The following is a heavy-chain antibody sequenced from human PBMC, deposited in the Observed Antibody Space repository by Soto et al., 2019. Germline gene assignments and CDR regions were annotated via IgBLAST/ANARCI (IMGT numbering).Heavy chain of an antibody. D-gene: IGHD3-3*01. Sequence: SETLSLTCTVSGCSISNYYWSWIRQPPGKGLEWIGYIYYSGSTNYNPSLKSRVTISVDASKNQFSLKLNSVAAADTAVYYCARQRSGYSHFDYWGQGTLVTVSS. CDR2: IYYSGST. CDR3: ARQRSGYSHFDY. J-gene: IGHJ4*02. V-gene: IGHV4-59*01. CDR1: GCSISNYY.